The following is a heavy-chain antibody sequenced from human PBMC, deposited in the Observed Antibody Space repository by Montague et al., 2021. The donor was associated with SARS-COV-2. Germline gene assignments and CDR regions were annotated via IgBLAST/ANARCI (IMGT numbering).Heavy chain of an antibody. J-gene: IGHJ4*02. CDR3: ARQLRYYDWRADY. CDR2: INHSGST. Sequence: SETLSLTCAVYGGSFSGYYWNWIRQPPGKGLEWIGEINHSGSTNYNPSLKSRVTMSVDTSKNQFSPKLTSVTAADTAVYYCARQLRYYDWRADYWGQGTLVSVSS. CDR1: GGSFSGYY. D-gene: IGHD3-9*01. V-gene: IGHV4-34*01.